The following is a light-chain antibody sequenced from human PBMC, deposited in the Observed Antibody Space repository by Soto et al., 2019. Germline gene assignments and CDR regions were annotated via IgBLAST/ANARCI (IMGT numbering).Light chain of an antibody. Sequence: SYELTHPPSVSVSPGQTASITCSGDRLGDKYSSWYQQKPGQSPVLVMYQDTKRPSGIPERISGSNSGNTATLTISGTQAVDEADYYCQTWVSGTVIFGGGTKLTVL. V-gene: IGLV3-1*01. CDR1: RLGDKY. CDR3: QTWVSGTVI. J-gene: IGLJ2*01. CDR2: QDT.